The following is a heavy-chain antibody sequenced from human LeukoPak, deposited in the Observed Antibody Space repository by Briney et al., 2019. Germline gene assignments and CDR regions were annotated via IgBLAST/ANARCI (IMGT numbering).Heavy chain of an antibody. D-gene: IGHD2-8*01. CDR2: IYHSGST. CDR1: GGSISSGDYS. Sequence: SETLPLTCTVSGGSISSGDYSWSWIRQPPGKGLEWIGYIYHSGSTCYNPSLKSRVTISVDRSKNQFSLRLSSVTAADTAVYYCASAGYCTNGVCSDNWFDPWGQGTLVTVSS. J-gene: IGHJ5*02. V-gene: IGHV4-30-2*01. CDR3: ASAGYCTNGVCSDNWFDP.